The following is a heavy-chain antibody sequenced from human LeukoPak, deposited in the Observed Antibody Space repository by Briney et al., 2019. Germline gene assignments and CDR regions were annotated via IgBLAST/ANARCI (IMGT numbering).Heavy chain of an antibody. Sequence: GGSLRLSCAASGFTFSSYGMHWVRQAPGKGLEWVSGTSGGGTDTYYADSVKGRFTISRDNAKNTLYLQMDSLRAEDTAVYYCVRDFGGNRDYWGQGTLVIVSS. CDR2: TSGGGTDT. CDR3: VRDFGGNRDY. V-gene: IGHV3-74*01. D-gene: IGHD3-10*01. J-gene: IGHJ4*02. CDR1: GFTFSSYG.